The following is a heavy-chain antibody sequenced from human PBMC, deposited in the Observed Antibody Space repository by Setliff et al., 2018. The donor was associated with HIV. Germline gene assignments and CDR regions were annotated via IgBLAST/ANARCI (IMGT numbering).Heavy chain of an antibody. CDR3: ARDLLWFGEFGIVRWFDP. D-gene: IGHD3-10*01. V-gene: IGHV4-39*07. J-gene: IGHJ5*02. Sequence: SETLSLTCTVSDGYISDGDYYWTWIRQPPGKGLEWIGSIYHSGSTYYNPSVQSPVTISVDTSKNQFSLKLTSVTAADTAVYYCARDLLWFGEFGIVRWFDPWGPGALVTVSS. CDR2: IYHSGST. CDR1: DGYISDGDYY.